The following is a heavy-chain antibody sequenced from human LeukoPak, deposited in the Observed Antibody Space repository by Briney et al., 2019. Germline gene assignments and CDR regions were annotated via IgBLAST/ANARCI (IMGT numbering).Heavy chain of an antibody. J-gene: IGHJ6*02. CDR2: INTNTGNP. CDR1: GYTFTSYA. V-gene: IGHV7-4-1*02. D-gene: IGHD5-18*01. Sequence: ASVTVSCKASGYTFTSYAIHWVRQAPGQGLEWMGWINTNTGNPTYAQGFTGRFVFSLDTSVSTAYLQISSLKAEDTAVYYCARDLQLWSYYYYGMDVWGQGTTVTVSS. CDR3: ARDLQLWSYYYYGMDV.